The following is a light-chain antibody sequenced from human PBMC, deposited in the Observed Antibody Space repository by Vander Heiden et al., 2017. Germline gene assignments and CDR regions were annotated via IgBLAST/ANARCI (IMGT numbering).Light chain of an antibody. CDR1: SGHSTYA. CDR3: QTWDPVSWV. Sequence: QLVLTESPSASASLGASAKLTCTLSSGHSTYAIAWHQQQPEKGRRYLMKVNSYGSHIKGDGIPDRFSGSSSGVERYLTISSLQSEDEADYYWQTWDPVSWVFGGGTKLTVL. V-gene: IGLV4-69*01. J-gene: IGLJ3*02. CDR2: VNSYGSH.